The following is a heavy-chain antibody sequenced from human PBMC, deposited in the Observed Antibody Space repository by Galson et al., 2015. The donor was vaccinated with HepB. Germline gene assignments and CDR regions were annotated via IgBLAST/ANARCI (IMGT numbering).Heavy chain of an antibody. J-gene: IGHJ4*02. V-gene: IGHV5-10-1*01. CDR1: GYTFTSYW. CDR2: IDPSDSYT. D-gene: IGHD1-26*01. CDR3: ATHSGTYGPIDY. Sequence: QSGAEVKKPGESLKISCKGSGYTFTSYWISWVRQMSGKGLEWMGDIDPSDSYTNYSPSFQGHVTISADKSISTAYLQWSSLKASDTAMYYCATHSGTYGPIDYWGQGTLVTVSS.